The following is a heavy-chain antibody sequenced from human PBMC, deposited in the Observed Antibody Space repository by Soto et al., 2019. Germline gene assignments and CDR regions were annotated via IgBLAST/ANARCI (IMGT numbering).Heavy chain of an antibody. D-gene: IGHD2-15*01. J-gene: IGHJ6*02. Sequence: GGSLRLSCAASGFTCSSYAMSWVRQAPGKGLEWVSAISGSGGSTYYADSVKGRFTISRDNSKNTLYLQMNSLRAEDTAVYYCAKKLSSRPRGRDYYYGMDVWGQGTTVTVSS. CDR2: ISGSGGST. CDR1: GFTCSSYA. V-gene: IGHV3-23*01. CDR3: AKKLSSRPRGRDYYYGMDV.